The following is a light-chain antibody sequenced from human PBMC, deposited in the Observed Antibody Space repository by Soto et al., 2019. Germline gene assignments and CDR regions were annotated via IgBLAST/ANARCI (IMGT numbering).Light chain of an antibody. V-gene: IGKV3-20*01. J-gene: IGKJ2*01. CDR1: QSVSSYY. Sequence: EIVLTQSPGTLSLSPGERATLSCRASQSVSSYYLAWYQQKPGQAPRLLIYAASSRATGIPDRFSGGGSGTDFTLTISRLEPEDSATYYCQQSFTTPYTFGQGTKLEIK. CDR3: QQSFTTPYT. CDR2: AAS.